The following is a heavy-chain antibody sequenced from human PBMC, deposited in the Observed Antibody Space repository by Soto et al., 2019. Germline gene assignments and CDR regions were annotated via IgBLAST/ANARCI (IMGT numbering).Heavy chain of an antibody. CDR1: GYTYTSYY. V-gene: IGHV1-46*01. Sequence: GASVKLTCKASGYTYTSYYMHWVRQAPGQGLEWMGIINPSGGSTSYAQKFQGRVTMTRDTSTSTVYMELSSLRSADTAVYYCPREWDGLPGTWGQGTLVTVSS. D-gene: IGHD1-7*01. CDR3: PREWDGLPGT. CDR2: INPSGGST. J-gene: IGHJ4*02.